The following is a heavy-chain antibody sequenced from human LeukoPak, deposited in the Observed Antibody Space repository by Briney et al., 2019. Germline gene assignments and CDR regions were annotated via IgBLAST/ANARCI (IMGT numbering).Heavy chain of an antibody. D-gene: IGHD6-13*01. J-gene: IGHJ6*03. CDR2: FYYSGTT. Sequence: PSETLSLTCTVSGGSISSHYWSWIRQPPGKGLEWIGYFYYSGTTSYSPSLESRVTMSIDPSKNQFSLKLTSITPADTAVYYCARAGSVADARYYYYMDVWGEGTTVTVSS. CDR3: ARAGSVADARYYYYMDV. CDR1: GGSISSHY. V-gene: IGHV4-59*11.